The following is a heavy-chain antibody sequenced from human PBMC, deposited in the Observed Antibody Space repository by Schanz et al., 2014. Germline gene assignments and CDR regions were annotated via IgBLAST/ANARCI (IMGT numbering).Heavy chain of an antibody. CDR1: GFTFRGYA. CDR3: VSSGSYSSYAF. Sequence: EVQLLESGGGLVQPGGSLRLSCAASGFTFRGYAMSWVRQAPGRGLEWVSIISGSGGNTYYADAVRGRFTISRDNAKNSLYLQMNSLRAEDTAVYHCVSSGSYSSYAFWGQGTLGTVSS. V-gene: IGHV3-23*01. CDR2: ISGSGGNT. J-gene: IGHJ4*02. D-gene: IGHD3-10*01.